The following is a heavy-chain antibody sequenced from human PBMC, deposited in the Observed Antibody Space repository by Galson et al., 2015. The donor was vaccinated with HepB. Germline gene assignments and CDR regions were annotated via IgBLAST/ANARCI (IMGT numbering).Heavy chain of an antibody. CDR2: MNPNSGNT. D-gene: IGHD2-15*01. V-gene: IGHV1-8*01. CDR3: ARQSGAYHWFDP. Sequence: SVKLSCKASGYTFTPYDINWVRQANGQGLEWMGWMNPNSGNTGYAQKFQGRVTMTRNTSISTAYMELSSLRSEDTAIYYCARQSGAYHWFDPWGQGTLVTVSS. CDR1: GYTFTPYD. J-gene: IGHJ5*02.